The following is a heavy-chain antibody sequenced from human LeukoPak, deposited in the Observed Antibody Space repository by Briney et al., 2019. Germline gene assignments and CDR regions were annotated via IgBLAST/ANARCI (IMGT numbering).Heavy chain of an antibody. CDR2: IYSGGST. J-gene: IGHJ4*02. V-gene: IGHV3-53*01. CDR3: ARVLYGSGSYQDY. CDR1: GFTVSSNY. Sequence: PGGSLRLSCAASGFTVSSNYMSWVRQAPGKGLEWVSVIYSGGSTYYADSVKGRFTISRDNSKNTLYLQMNSLRAEDTAVYYCARVLYGSGSYQDYWGQGTLVTVSS. D-gene: IGHD3-10*01.